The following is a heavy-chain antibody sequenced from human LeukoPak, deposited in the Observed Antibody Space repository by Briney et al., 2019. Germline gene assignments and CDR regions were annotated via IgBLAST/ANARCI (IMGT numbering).Heavy chain of an antibody. CDR1: GFIFSTYG. J-gene: IGHJ4*02. Sequence: GGSLRLSCAASGFIFSTYGLHWVRQAPGKGLEWVAVIAYDGSHKYYADSVKGRFTIPRDNTKNTLYLQMNSLRAEDTAVYYCAGDSGSAYYGVDFWGQGTLVTVSS. CDR3: AGDSGSAYYGVDF. D-gene: IGHD3-3*01. CDR2: IAYDGSHK. V-gene: IGHV3-30*03.